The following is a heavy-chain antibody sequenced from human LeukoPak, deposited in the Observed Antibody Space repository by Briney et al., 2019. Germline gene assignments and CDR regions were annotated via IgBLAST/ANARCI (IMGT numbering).Heavy chain of an antibody. CDR2: MNPNSGNT. J-gene: IGHJ3*02. CDR1: GYTFTSYD. Sequence: ASVKVSCKASGYTFTSYDINWVRQATGQGLEWMGWMNPNSGNTGYAQKFQGRVTMTRNTSISTAYMELSSLRSEDTAVYYCARVKPYYDILTGYYPPDDAFDIWGQGTMVTVSS. V-gene: IGHV1-8*01. CDR3: ARVKPYYDILTGYYPPDDAFDI. D-gene: IGHD3-9*01.